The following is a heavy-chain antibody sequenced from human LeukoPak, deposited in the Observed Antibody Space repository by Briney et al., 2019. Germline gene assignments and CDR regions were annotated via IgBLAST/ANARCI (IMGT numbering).Heavy chain of an antibody. Sequence: GGSLRLSCAAPGFTFSDYYMSWIRQAPGKGLEWVSYISSSGSTIYYADSVKGRFTISRDNAKNSLYLQMNSLRTEDTAVYYCARGRGLLWFGESGTYGMDVWGQGTTVTVSS. CDR3: ARGRGLLWFGESGTYGMDV. D-gene: IGHD3-10*01. CDR2: ISSSGSTI. V-gene: IGHV3-11*01. J-gene: IGHJ6*02. CDR1: GFTFSDYY.